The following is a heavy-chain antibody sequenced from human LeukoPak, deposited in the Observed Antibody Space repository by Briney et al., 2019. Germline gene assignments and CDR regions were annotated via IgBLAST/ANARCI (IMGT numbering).Heavy chain of an antibody. CDR2: INPNSGGT. CDR1: GYTFTGYY. Sequence: GASVKVSCKASGYTFTGYYMHWVRQAPGQGLEWMGRINPNSGGTNYAQKFQGRVTMTRDTSISTAYMELSRLRSDDTAVYYCALTPDHGGNSSCVYWGQGTLVTVSS. V-gene: IGHV1-2*06. CDR3: ALTPDHGGNSSCVY. D-gene: IGHD4-23*01. J-gene: IGHJ4*02.